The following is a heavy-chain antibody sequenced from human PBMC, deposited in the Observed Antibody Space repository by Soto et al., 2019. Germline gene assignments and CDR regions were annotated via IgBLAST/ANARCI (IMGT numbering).Heavy chain of an antibody. J-gene: IGHJ4*02. V-gene: IGHV1-18*04. CDR3: ARSPRVIIAAKGTLDY. D-gene: IGHD2-15*01. Sequence: ASVKVSCKASGYTFTTFGITWVRQAPGQGLEWMGWISTSAGNTNYAQKLQGRVTLTKETSTRTAYMELRNLTSDDTAVYYCARSPRVIIAAKGTLDYWGQGTLVTVSS. CDR1: GYTFTTFG. CDR2: ISTSAGNT.